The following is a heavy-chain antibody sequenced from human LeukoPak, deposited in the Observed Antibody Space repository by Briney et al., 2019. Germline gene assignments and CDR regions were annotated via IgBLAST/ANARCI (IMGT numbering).Heavy chain of an antibody. CDR3: AKRTDPDYYDSSGYYPFDY. V-gene: IGHV3-23*01. J-gene: IGHJ4*02. D-gene: IGHD3-22*01. Sequence: GGSLRLSCAASGFTVSSKYMSWVRQAPGKGLEWVSAISGSGGSTYYADSVKGRFTISRDNSKNTLYLQMNSLRAEDTAVYYCAKRTDPDYYDSSGYYPFDYWGQGTLVTVSS. CDR1: GFTVSSKY. CDR2: ISGSGGST.